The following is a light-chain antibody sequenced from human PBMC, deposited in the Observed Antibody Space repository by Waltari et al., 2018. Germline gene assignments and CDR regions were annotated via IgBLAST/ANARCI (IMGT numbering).Light chain of an antibody. CDR3: QHHFRLPAT. CDR1: QSISRY. CDR2: CAS. V-gene: IGKV3-20*01. Sequence: IMLTQSPGTLSLSPGERATLSCRASQSISRYLAWYQQKPGQAPRLLIYCASTRATGIPDRCSGSGSGTDFSLTISGLEAEDSAVYYCQHHFRLPATFGQGTKVEIK. J-gene: IGKJ1*01.